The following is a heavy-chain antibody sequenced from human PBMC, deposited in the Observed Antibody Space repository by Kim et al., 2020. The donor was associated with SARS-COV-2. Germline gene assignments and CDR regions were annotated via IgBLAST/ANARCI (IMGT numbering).Heavy chain of an antibody. V-gene: IGHV3-30*18. D-gene: IGHD4-17*01. J-gene: IGHJ6*02. Sequence: GGSLRLSCAASGFTFSSYGMHWVRQAPGKGLEWVAVISYDGSNKYYADSVKGRFTISRDNSKNTLYLQMNSLRAEDTAVYYCANNHYGDYGHYYYYGMDVWGQGTTVTVSS. CDR2: ISYDGSNK. CDR1: GFTFSSYG. CDR3: ANNHYGDYGHYYYYGMDV.